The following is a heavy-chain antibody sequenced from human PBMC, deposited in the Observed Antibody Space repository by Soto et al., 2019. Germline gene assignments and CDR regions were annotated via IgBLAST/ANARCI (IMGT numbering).Heavy chain of an antibody. Sequence: PGGSLRLSCVASDFSFRNYGMHWVRQAPGKGLEWVADISYDGRNKYDAESVKGRFTISRDNSKNTLYLQMNSLRTEDTAVYYCAKDWRWEQQIYGMNVWGQGTTVTVSS. CDR2: ISYDGRNK. V-gene: IGHV3-30*18. D-gene: IGHD1-26*01. CDR1: DFSFRNYG. CDR3: AKDWRWEQQIYGMNV. J-gene: IGHJ6*02.